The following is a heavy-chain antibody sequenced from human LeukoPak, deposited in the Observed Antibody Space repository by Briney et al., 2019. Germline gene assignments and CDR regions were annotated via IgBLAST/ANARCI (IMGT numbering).Heavy chain of an antibody. D-gene: IGHD3-9*01. CDR2: ISSSGSTI. CDR3: ARDLEGRLRYFA. CDR1: GFTFSSYE. J-gene: IGHJ5*02. V-gene: IGHV3-48*03. Sequence: QPGGSLRLSCAASGFTFSSYEMNWVRQAPGKGLEWVSYISSSGSTIYYADSVKGRFTISRDNSKNTLYLQMNSLRAEDTAVYYCARDLEGRLRYFAWGQGTLVTVSS.